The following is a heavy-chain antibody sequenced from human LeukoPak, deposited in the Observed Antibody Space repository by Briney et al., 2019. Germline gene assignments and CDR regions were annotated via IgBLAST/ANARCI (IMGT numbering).Heavy chain of an antibody. D-gene: IGHD3-16*01. CDR3: ARQVWGSEGYFDY. Sequence: SETLSLTCTVSGGSISSSGYYWGWIRQPPGKGLEWIGSIYYSGSTYYNPSLKSRVTISVDTSKNQFSLKLSSVTAADTAVYYCARQVWGSEGYFDYWGQGTLVTVSS. J-gene: IGHJ4*02. CDR1: GGSISSSGYY. CDR2: IYYSGST. V-gene: IGHV4-39*01.